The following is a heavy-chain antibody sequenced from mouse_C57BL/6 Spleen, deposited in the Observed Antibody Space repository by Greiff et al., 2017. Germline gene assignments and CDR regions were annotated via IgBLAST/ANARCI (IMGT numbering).Heavy chain of an antibody. CDR1: GFNIKDDY. CDR3: TTSGFDY. J-gene: IGHJ2*01. D-gene: IGHD4-1*01. CDR2: IDPENGDT. Sequence: EVQLQQSGAELVRPGASVKLSCTASGFNIKDDYMHWVKQRPEQGLEWIGWIDPENGDTEYASKFQGKATITADTSSNTAYLQLSSLTSEDTAVYYCTTSGFDYWGHGTTLTVSS. V-gene: IGHV14-4*01.